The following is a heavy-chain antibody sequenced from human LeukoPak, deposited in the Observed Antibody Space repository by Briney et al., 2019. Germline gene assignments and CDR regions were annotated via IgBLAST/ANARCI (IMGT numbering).Heavy chain of an antibody. V-gene: IGHV4-59*01. Sequence: SETLSLTCTLPGGSISSYYWSWIRQPPGEGLEWMAYIFFSGSTYYNPSLKSRVTISVDTSKNQFSLKLSSVTAADTAVYYCPRFNSFYYGSGNYYTPNYFDYWGQGTLVTVSS. CDR1: GGSISSYY. D-gene: IGHD3-10*01. J-gene: IGHJ4*02. CDR2: IFFSGST. CDR3: PRFNSFYYGSGNYYTPNYFDY.